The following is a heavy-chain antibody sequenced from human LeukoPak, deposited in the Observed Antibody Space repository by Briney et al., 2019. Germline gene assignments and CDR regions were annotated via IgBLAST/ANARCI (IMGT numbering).Heavy chain of an antibody. V-gene: IGHV4-59*01. Sequence: SETLSLTCTVSGGSISSYYWSWIRQPPGKGLEWIGYIYYSGSTNYNPSLKSRVTISVDTSKNQFSLKLSSVTAADTAVYYCAREGYSSSFDNWFDPWGQGTLVTVSS. J-gene: IGHJ5*02. D-gene: IGHD6-6*01. CDR3: AREGYSSSFDNWFDP. CDR2: IYYSGST. CDR1: GGSISSYY.